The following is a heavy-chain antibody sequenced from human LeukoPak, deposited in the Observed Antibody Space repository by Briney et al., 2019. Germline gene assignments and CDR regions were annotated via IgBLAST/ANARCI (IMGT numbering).Heavy chain of an antibody. CDR2: IYSGGST. V-gene: IGHV3-66*01. Sequence: GGPLRLSCAASGFTVSSNYMSWVRQAPGKGLEWVSVIYSGGSTYYADSVKGRFTISRDNSKNTLYLQMNSLRAEDTAVYYCARGLITMIETYYFDYWGQGTLVTVSS. CDR1: GFTVSSNY. D-gene: IGHD3-22*01. CDR3: ARGLITMIETYYFDY. J-gene: IGHJ4*02.